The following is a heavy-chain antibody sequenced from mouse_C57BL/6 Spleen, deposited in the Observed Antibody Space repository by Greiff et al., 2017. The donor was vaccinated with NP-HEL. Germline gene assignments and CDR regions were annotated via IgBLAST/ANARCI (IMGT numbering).Heavy chain of an antibody. V-gene: IGHV1-55*01. CDR3: ARSGGSSFYWYFDV. CDR2: IYPGSGST. CDR1: GYTFTSYW. D-gene: IGHD1-1*01. Sequence: QVQLQQPGAELVKPGASVKMSCKASGYTFTSYWITWVKQRPGQGLEWIGDIYPGSGSTNYNEKFKSKATLTVDTSSSTAYMQLSSLTSEDSAVYYCARSGGSSFYWYFDVWGTGTTVTVSS. J-gene: IGHJ1*03.